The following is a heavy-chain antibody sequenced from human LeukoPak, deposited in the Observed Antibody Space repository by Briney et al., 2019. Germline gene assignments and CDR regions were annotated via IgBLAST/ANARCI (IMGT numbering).Heavy chain of an antibody. Sequence: SETLSLTCAVYGGSFSGYFWTWIRQPPGKGLEWIGEINHSGSTNCNPSLRSRVTISVDTSKNQFSLRLSSVTAADTAVYYCARRARFGEFIDYWGQGTLVTVSS. J-gene: IGHJ4*02. CDR1: GGSFSGYF. D-gene: IGHD3-10*02. V-gene: IGHV4-34*01. CDR3: ARRARFGEFIDY. CDR2: INHSGST.